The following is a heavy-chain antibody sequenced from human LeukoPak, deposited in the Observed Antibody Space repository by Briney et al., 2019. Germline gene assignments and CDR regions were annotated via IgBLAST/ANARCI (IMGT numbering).Heavy chain of an antibody. V-gene: IGHV3-74*01. CDR3: ARGNYYGQDY. CDR1: GFTFSSYW. D-gene: IGHD3-10*01. CDR2: INSDGSTT. Sequence: GGSLRLSCGASGFTFSSYWMHWVRQAPGKGLVWISRINSDGSTTSYADSVKGRFTISRDNAKNTLYLQMNSLRAEDTAVYYCARGNYYGQDYWGQGTLATVSS. J-gene: IGHJ4*02.